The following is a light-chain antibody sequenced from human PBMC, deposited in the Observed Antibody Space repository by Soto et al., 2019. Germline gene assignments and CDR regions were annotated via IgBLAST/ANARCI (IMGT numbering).Light chain of an antibody. Sequence: QSVLTQPPSVSAAPGQKVTISCSGSSTNIGNNYVSWYQQFPGTAPKLLIYDNDKRPSGIPDRFSGSKSGTSATLGITGLQTGDEADYYCVTCDSSLSLVFGGGTQLTVL. V-gene: IGLV1-51*01. CDR3: VTCDSSLSLV. J-gene: IGLJ2*01. CDR2: DND. CDR1: STNIGNNY.